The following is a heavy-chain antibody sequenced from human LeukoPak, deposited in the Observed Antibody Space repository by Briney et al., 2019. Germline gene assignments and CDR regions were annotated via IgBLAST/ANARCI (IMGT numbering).Heavy chain of an antibody. Sequence: GGSLRLSCAASGFIFSSYGMHWVRQAPGKGLEWVAVMSFDGSNEYYADSVKGRFTISRDNSKNTLYLQMNSLRAEDTAVYYCARDRGLNYHNWFDPWGQGTLVTVSS. CDR1: GFIFSSYG. D-gene: IGHD4-11*01. CDR3: ARDRGLNYHNWFDP. V-gene: IGHV3-30*03. J-gene: IGHJ5*02. CDR2: MSFDGSNE.